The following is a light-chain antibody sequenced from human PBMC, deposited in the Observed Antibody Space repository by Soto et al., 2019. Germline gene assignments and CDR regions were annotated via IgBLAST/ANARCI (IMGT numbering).Light chain of an antibody. J-gene: IGLJ3*02. CDR2: EVS. Sequence: QSALTQPPSASGSPGQSVTISCTGTSSDVGGYNYVSWYQQHPGKAPKLIIYEVSKRPSGVPDRFSGSKSGNTASLTVSGLPAEDEADYYCTSYAGSNNLGVFGGGTKVTVL. V-gene: IGLV2-8*01. CDR1: SSDVGGYNY. CDR3: TSYAGSNNLGV.